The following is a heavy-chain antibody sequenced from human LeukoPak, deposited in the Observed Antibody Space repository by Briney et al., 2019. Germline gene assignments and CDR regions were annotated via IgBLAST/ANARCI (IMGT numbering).Heavy chain of an antibody. CDR2: MNQDGSEI. J-gene: IGHJ4*02. V-gene: IGHV3-7*03. CDR3: ARDSRSAFDN. CDR1: GFTFSRYW. Sequence: PGGSQRLSCVGSGFTFSRYWLNWVRQAPGKGLEWVANMNQDGSEIYYLDSVKGRFTISRDNAKNSLYLQMNSLRAEDTAVYYCARDSRSAFDNWGQGALVTVSS.